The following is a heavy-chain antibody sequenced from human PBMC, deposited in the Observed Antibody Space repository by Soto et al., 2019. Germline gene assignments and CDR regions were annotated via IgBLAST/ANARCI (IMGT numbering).Heavy chain of an antibody. Sequence: GGSLRLSCAASGFTFSSYGMHWVRQAPGKGLEWVAVISYDGSNKYYADSVKGRFTISRDNSKNTLYLQMNSLRAEDTAVYYCAKNRRSSGWSFIFDYWGQGTLVTVSS. V-gene: IGHV3-30*18. CDR3: AKNRRSSGWSFIFDY. CDR1: GFTFSSYG. J-gene: IGHJ4*02. D-gene: IGHD6-19*01. CDR2: ISYDGSNK.